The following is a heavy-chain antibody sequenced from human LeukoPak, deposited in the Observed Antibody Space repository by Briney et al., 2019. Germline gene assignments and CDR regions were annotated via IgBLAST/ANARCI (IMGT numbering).Heavy chain of an antibody. CDR1: GGSFSGYF. J-gene: IGHJ4*02. CDR3: ARGGYFDY. CDR2: INHSGST. V-gene: IGHV4-34*01. Sequence: SETLSLTCAVYGGSFSGYFWSWIRQPPGKGLEWIGEINHSGSTNYNPSLKSRVTISVDTSKNQLPLKLSSVTAADTAVYYCARGGYFDYWGQGTLVTVSS.